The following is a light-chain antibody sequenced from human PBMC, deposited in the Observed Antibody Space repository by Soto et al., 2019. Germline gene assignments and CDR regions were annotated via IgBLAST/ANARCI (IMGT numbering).Light chain of an antibody. CDR2: GNT. CDR3: QSYDSSLSPVV. Sequence: QSVLTQPPSVSGAPGQRVTISCTGGSSNIGAGYDVHWYQQLPGTAPKLLIYGNTNRPSGVPDRFSGSKSGTSASLAITGLQAEDEADYYCQSYDSSLSPVVFGGGTKVTVL. J-gene: IGLJ2*01. V-gene: IGLV1-40*01. CDR1: SSNIGAGYD.